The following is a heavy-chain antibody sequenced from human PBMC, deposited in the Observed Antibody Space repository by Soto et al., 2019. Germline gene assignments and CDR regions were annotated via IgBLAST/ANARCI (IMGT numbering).Heavy chain of an antibody. CDR2: FDPEDGET. D-gene: IGHD3-3*01. V-gene: IGHV1-24*01. CDR3: ATDLFKGYYDFWSGYEG. Sequence: GASVKVSCKVSGYTLTELSMHWVRQAPGKGLEWMGGFDPEDGETIYAQKFQGRVTMTEDTSTDTAYMELSSLRSEDTAVYYCATDLFKGYYDFWSGYEGWGQGTLVTVSS. J-gene: IGHJ4*02. CDR1: GYTLTELS.